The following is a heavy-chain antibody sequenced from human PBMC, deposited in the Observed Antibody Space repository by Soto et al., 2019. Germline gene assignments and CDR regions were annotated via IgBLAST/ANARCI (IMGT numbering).Heavy chain of an antibody. D-gene: IGHD6-19*01. Sequence: QVQLVQSGAEVKKPGASVKVSCKASGYTFTSYDIHWVRQAPGQGLEWMGWMNPNTGNAASAQKFQGRVTMIRNTSISTAYMQLSSLRSEDTAVYFCTRVGRGTSGYFDYWGQGTLVTVSS. CDR3: TRVGRGTSGYFDY. CDR2: MNPNTGNA. V-gene: IGHV1-8*01. J-gene: IGHJ4*02. CDR1: GYTFTSYD.